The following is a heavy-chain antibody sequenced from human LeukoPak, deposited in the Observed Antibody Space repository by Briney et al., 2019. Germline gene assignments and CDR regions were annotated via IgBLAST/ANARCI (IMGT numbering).Heavy chain of an antibody. CDR2: ISPYNGDT. J-gene: IGHJ5*01. D-gene: IGHD3-22*01. Sequence: GASVKVSCTASGYTFSDYYMHWVRQAPGQGLEWMGWISPYNGDTHYAQKFQDRVTMTTDTSTSTAYMDLRSLGFDDTAVYYCARDKAFLGYYDTSGYFQQWFDSWGQGTLVTVSS. CDR1: GYTFSDYY. CDR3: ARDKAFLGYYDTSGYFQQWFDS. V-gene: IGHV1-18*01.